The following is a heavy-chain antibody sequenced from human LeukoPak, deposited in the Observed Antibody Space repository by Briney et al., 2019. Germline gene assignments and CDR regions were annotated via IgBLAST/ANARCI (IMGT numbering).Heavy chain of an antibody. Sequence: SETLSLTCAVYGGSFSGYYWSWIRQPPGKGLEWIGEINHSGSTNYNPSLKSRVTISVDTSKNQFSLKLSSVTAADTAVYYCARVPNNWFDPSGQGTLVTVSS. CDR3: ARVPNNWFDP. J-gene: IGHJ5*02. V-gene: IGHV4-34*01. CDR1: GGSFSGYY. CDR2: INHSGST.